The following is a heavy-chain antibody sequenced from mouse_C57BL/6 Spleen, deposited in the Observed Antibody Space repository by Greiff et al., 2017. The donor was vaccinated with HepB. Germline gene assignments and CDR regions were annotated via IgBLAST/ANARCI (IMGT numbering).Heavy chain of an antibody. CDR1: GYAFSSSW. V-gene: IGHV1-82*01. D-gene: IGHD2-4*01. J-gene: IGHJ3*01. CDR3: ARGATMIKAWFAY. Sequence: VQLQQSGPELVKPGASVKISCKASGYAFSSSWMNWVKQRPGKGLEWIGRIYPGDGDTNYNGKFKGKATLTADKSSSTAYMQLSSLTSEDSAVYFCARGATMIKAWFAYWGQGTLVTVSA. CDR2: IYPGDGDT.